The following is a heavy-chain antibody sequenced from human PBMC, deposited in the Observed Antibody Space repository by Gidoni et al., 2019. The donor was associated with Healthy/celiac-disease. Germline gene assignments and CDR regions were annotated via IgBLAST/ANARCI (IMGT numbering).Heavy chain of an antibody. D-gene: IGHD3-9*01. CDR2: IYPGDSDT. Sequence: EVQLVQSGAEVKKPGESLKISCKGSGYSFTSYWIGWVRQMPGKGLEWMGIIYPGDSDTRYSPSFQGQVTISADKSISTAYLQWSSLKASDTAMYYCARSYYDILTGYPTHFDYWGQGTLVTVSS. CDR1: GYSFTSYW. V-gene: IGHV5-51*03. J-gene: IGHJ4*02. CDR3: ARSYYDILTGYPTHFDY.